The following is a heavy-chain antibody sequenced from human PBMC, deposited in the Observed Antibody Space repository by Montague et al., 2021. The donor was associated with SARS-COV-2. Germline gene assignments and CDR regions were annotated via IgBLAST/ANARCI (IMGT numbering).Heavy chain of an antibody. CDR1: GDSVAGHSPT. J-gene: IGHJ4*02. CDR3: VRGIEAAGSYDY. Sequence: CAISGDSVAGHSPTWEENTQEPQSHVEWVGRIHHKKMRKSDYARSVKIRIAIKPDTSKNQFSLQLSSVTPEDTALYYCVRGIEAAGSYDYWGQGTLVTVPS. V-gene: IGHV6-1*01. CDR2: IHHKKMRKS. D-gene: IGHD6-13*01.